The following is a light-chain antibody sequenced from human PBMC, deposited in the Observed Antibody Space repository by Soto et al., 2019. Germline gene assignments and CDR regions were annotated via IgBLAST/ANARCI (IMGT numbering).Light chain of an antibody. CDR3: CSYAGNNHVV. Sequence: QYALTQPPSASGSLGQSVTISCTGTSSDVGGYRFVSWYQQHPGKAPKVMIYEVNKRPSGVPDRFSGSKSGSTASLTVSGLQAEDEADYYCCSYAGNNHVVFGGQTKQTVL. CDR2: EVN. CDR1: SSDVGGYRF. V-gene: IGLV2-8*01. J-gene: IGLJ3*02.